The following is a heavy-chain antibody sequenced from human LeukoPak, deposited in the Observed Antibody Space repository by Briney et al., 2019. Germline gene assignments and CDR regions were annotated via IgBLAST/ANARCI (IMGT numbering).Heavy chain of an antibody. V-gene: IGHV3-64*01. CDR3: ARVGDFSVAAFDI. CDR2: ISSNGRRT. CDR1: GFTFSSYS. Sequence: GGSLRLSCAASGFTFSSYSMHWVRQAPGKGLEFVSAISSNGRRTYYANSVKGRFTISRDTSKNTLYLQMGSLRTEDMAVYYCARVGDFSVAAFDIWGQGTMVTVSS. D-gene: IGHD3-16*01. J-gene: IGHJ3*02.